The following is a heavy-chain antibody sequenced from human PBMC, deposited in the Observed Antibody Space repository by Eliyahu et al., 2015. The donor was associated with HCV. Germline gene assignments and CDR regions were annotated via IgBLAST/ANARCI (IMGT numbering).Heavy chain of an antibody. J-gene: IGHJ3*02. Sequence: QVQLQESGPGLVKPSQTLSLTCTVSGGSISSGSYYWSWIRQPAGKGLEWIGGIYTSGSTNYNPSLKSRVTISVDTSKNQFSLKLSSVTAADTAVYYCARSYSGSYYVEDLAFDIWGQGTMVTVSS. CDR1: GGSISSGSYY. CDR3: ARSYSGSYYVEDLAFDI. D-gene: IGHD1-26*01. CDR2: IYTSGST. V-gene: IGHV4-61*02.